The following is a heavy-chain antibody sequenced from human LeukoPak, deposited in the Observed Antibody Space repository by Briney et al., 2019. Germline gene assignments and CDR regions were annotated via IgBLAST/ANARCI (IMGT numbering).Heavy chain of an antibody. V-gene: IGHV1-2*02. CDR1: GYTFTSYY. CDR3: ARREDVGNPYFYY. J-gene: IGHJ4*02. CDR2: IYPKSGVT. Sequence: ASVKVSCKASGYTFTSYYMHWMRQAPGQGLEWVGWIYPKSGVTKYAQKFQGRVTLTRDTSISTANMELSRLRSDDSAIYYCARREDVGNPYFYYWGQGTLLTVSS. D-gene: IGHD4-23*01.